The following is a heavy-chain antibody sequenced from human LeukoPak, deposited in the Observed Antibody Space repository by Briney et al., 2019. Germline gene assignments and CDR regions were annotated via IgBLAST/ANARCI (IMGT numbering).Heavy chain of an antibody. CDR3: ARLVGGDYDILTGYYTQEYYFDY. CDR1: GYIFTSYW. V-gene: IGHV5-51*01. CDR2: IYPGDSDT. J-gene: IGHJ4*02. Sequence: GEALKIPCQGSGYIFTSYWLGWVRQIPGKGLGWMGIIYPGDSDTRYSPSFQGQVTISADKPISTAYLQWSSLKASDTAMYYCARLVGGDYDILTGYYTQEYYFDYWGQGTLVTVSS. D-gene: IGHD3-9*01.